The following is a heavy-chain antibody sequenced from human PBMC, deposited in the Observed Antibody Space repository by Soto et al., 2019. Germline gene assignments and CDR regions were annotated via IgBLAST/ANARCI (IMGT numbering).Heavy chain of an antibody. CDR1: VFTFSNAC. Sequence: GGSLRLACAASVFTFSNACMSWVRQAPGKGLEWVGRIKSKTDGGTTDYAAPVKGRFTISRDDSKNTLYLQMNSLKTEDTAVYYCTTRVMATIFDYWGQGTLVTVSS. J-gene: IGHJ4*02. V-gene: IGHV3-15*01. CDR2: IKSKTDGGTT. D-gene: IGHD5-12*01. CDR3: TTRVMATIFDY.